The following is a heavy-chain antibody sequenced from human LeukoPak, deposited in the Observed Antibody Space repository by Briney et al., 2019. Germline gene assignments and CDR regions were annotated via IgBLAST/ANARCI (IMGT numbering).Heavy chain of an antibody. D-gene: IGHD3-9*01. CDR3: ARGSRYDIPRY. CDR1: GGSISSHY. Sequence: SETLSLTCTVSGGSISSHYWSWIRQPPGKGLEWIGYIYYSGSTNYNPSLKSRVTISVDTSKNQFSLKLSSVTAADTAVYYCARGSRYDIPRYWGQGTLVTVSS. CDR2: IYYSGST. V-gene: IGHV4-59*11. J-gene: IGHJ4*02.